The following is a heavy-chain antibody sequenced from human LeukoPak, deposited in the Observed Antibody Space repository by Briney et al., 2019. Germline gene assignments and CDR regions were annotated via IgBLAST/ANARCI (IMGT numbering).Heavy chain of an antibody. Sequence: PGGSLRLSCAASGFTIDDYAMRWLRQAPGKGLEWVSLISGDGGSTYYADSVKGRFTISRDNSKNPLYLQMNSLRTEDTALYYCAKAALRGVVRRKFYFDYWGQGTLVTVSS. CDR2: ISGDGGST. CDR3: AKAALRGVVRRKFYFDY. CDR1: GFTIDDYA. D-gene: IGHD2-21*01. V-gene: IGHV3-43*02. J-gene: IGHJ4*02.